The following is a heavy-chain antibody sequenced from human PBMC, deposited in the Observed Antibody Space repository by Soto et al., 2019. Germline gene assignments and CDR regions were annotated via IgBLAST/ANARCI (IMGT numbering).Heavy chain of an antibody. D-gene: IGHD6-19*01. CDR1: GFTFSSYA. J-gene: IGHJ1*01. CDR3: AKGVPGIAVAGAGYFQH. CDR2: ISGSGDST. V-gene: IGHV3-23*01. Sequence: EVQLLVSGGDLVQPGGSLRLSCAASGFTFSSYAMSWVRQAPGKGLEWVSGISGSGDSTYYADSVKGRFTISRDNSKNTLYLQMNSLRAEDTAVYYCAKGVPGIAVAGAGYFQHWGQGTLVTVSS.